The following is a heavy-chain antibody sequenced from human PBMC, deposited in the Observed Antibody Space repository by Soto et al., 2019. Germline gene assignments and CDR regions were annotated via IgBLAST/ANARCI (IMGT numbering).Heavy chain of an antibody. V-gene: IGHV4-59*01. CDR3: ARDTIDHIFDY. CDR1: GVSISSYS. D-gene: IGHD3-3*01. J-gene: IGHJ4*02. Sequence: SETLSLTCTVSGVSISSYSWSWIRQPPGKGLEWIGYIYYSGSTNYNPSLKSRVTISVDTSKNQFSLKLSSVTAADTAVYYCARDTIDHIFDYWGQGTLVTVSS. CDR2: IYYSGST.